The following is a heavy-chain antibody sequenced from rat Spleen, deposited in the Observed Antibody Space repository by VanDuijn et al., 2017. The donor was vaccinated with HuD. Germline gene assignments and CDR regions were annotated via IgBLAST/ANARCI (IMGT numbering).Heavy chain of an antibody. J-gene: IGHJ3*01. Sequence: QVQLKESGPGLVQPAQTLSLTCTVSGFSLTHFGVSWVRQPPGKGLEWMGEIWGDGSTDYNSALKSRLLISRDTSKSQVFLKMNSLQTDDTVIYFCARSYGGYTSNWFPYWGQGTLVTVSS. CDR3: ARSYGGYTSNWFPY. V-gene: IGHV2-15*01. CDR1: GFSLTHFG. CDR2: IWGDGST. D-gene: IGHD1-11*01.